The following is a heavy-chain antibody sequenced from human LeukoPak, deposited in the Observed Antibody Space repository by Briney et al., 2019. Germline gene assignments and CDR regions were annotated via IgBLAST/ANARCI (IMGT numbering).Heavy chain of an antibody. J-gene: IGHJ4*02. CDR2: IYHNGDT. CDR1: GDSITNYY. D-gene: IGHD6-19*01. V-gene: IGHV4-59*01. CDR3: ARERYSSGWELDY. Sequence: SETLSLTCTVSGDSITNYYWSWIRQPPGRGLEWIGYIYHNGDTKYNPSLKSRVTISVDTSKNQFSLKLSSVTAADTAVYYCARERYSSGWELDYWGQGTLVTVSS.